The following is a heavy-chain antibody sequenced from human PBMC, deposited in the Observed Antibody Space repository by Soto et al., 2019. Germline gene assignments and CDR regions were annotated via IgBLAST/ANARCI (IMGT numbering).Heavy chain of an antibody. J-gene: IGHJ5*02. D-gene: IGHD3-3*01. CDR2: INPNSGGT. CDR3: AREDTIFGVVTQYNWFDP. V-gene: IGHV1-2*04. CDR1: GYTFTGYY. Sequence: GASVKVSCKASGYTFTGYYMHWVRQAPGQGLEWMGWINPNSGGTNYAQKFQGWVTMTRDTSTSTAYMELRRLRSDDTAVYYCAREDTIFGVVTQYNWFDPWGQGTLVTVSS.